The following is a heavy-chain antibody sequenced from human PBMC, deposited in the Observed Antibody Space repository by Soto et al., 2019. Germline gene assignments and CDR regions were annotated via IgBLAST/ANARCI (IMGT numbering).Heavy chain of an antibody. CDR1: GGSISGYC. CDR2: IYYSGST. J-gene: IGHJ4*02. V-gene: IGHV4-59*08. D-gene: IGHD3-22*01. Sequence: PSETLSLTFTVSGGSISGYCWSWFRQPPGKGLEWIGYIYYSGSTTYTPSLKSRVTIAVDTSKNQFSLRLNSVTAADTAVYYCARLGGYYQAFDQWGQGSLVTVSS. CDR3: ARLGGYYQAFDQ.